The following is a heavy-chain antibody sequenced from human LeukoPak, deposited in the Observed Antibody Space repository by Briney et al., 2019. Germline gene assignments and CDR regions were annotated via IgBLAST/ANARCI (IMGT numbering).Heavy chain of an antibody. Sequence: PSETLSLTCAVSGGSISSSSYYWGWIRQPPGRGLDWIGNIYYSGSAYYNPSLKSRVTISVDTSKNQFSPQLSSVTAADTAVYYCARQPAAGTLYYYGMDVWGQGTTVTVSS. V-gene: IGHV4-39*01. CDR1: GGSISSSSYY. CDR3: ARQPAAGTLYYYGMDV. D-gene: IGHD6-13*01. J-gene: IGHJ6*02. CDR2: IYYSGSA.